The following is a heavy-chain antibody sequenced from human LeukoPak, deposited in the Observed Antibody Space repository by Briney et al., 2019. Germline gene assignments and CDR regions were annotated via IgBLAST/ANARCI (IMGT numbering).Heavy chain of an antibody. CDR1: GYTFTGYY. CDR3: AREVAVAGRGSYFDY. D-gene: IGHD6-19*01. V-gene: IGHV1-2*02. CDR2: INPNSGGT. Sequence: ASVKVSCKASGYTFTGYYMHGVRQAPGQGLDWMGWINPNSGGTNYAQKFQGRVTMTRDTSISTAYMELRRLRSDDTAVYYCAREVAVAGRGSYFDYWGQGTLVTVSS. J-gene: IGHJ4*02.